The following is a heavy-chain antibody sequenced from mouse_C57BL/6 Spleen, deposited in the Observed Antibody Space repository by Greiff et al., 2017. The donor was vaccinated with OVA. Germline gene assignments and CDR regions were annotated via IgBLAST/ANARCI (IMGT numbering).Heavy chain of an antibody. Sequence: EVQLQQSGPELVKPGASVKISCKASGYTFTDYYMNWVKQSHGKSLEWIGDINPNNGGTSYNQKFKGKATLTVDKSSSTAYMELRSLTSEDSAVYYCARNSWDRWYFDVWGTGTTVTVSS. CDR2: INPNNGGT. CDR3: ARNSWDRWYFDV. D-gene: IGHD4-1*01. CDR1: GYTFTDYY. V-gene: IGHV1-26*01. J-gene: IGHJ1*03.